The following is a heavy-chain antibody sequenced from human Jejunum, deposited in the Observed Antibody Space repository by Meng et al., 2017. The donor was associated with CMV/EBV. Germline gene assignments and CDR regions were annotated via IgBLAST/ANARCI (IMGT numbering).Heavy chain of an antibody. CDR1: GYTFTGYY. D-gene: IGHD4-17*01. J-gene: IGHJ4*02. Sequence: QVQLVPSGAVVKQPGASVKVSCKASGYTFTGYYLYWVRQAPGQRIESMGWINPHSGGTNFAQKFRGRVTMTRDTSMSTAFMELSGLTSDDTAVYYCARVRTVTSPFDLWGQGPLVTVSS. V-gene: IGHV1-2*02. CDR2: INPHSGGT. CDR3: ARVRTVTSPFDL.